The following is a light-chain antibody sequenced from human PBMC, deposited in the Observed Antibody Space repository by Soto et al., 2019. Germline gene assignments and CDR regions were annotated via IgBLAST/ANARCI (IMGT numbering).Light chain of an antibody. CDR2: DAS. CDR3: QQYNNCPLT. CDR1: QSVSGIY. V-gene: IGKV3-20*01. J-gene: IGKJ4*01. Sequence: IVLPQAPVTQSLSPGDRATLSCRASQSVSGIYLALYQQKPGQAPRLLIYDASSRATGIPDRFSGSGVGTYFTLTISRLEPEDLAVYYCQQYNNCPLTFGGGTKVDIK.